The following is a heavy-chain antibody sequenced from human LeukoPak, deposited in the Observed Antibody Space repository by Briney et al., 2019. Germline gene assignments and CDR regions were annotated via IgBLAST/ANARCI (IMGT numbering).Heavy chain of an antibody. CDR2: IYHSGST. CDR1: GGSISSGGYY. J-gene: IGHJ3*02. CDR3: AREGTLSIVVVPAAIGAFDI. Sequence: SQTLSLTCTVSGGSISSGGYYWSWIRQPPGKGLEWIGYIYHSGSTYYNPSLKSRVTISVDRSKNQFSLKLSSVTAADTAVYYCAREGTLSIVVVPAAIGAFDIWGQGTMVTVSS. V-gene: IGHV4-30-2*01. D-gene: IGHD2-2*02.